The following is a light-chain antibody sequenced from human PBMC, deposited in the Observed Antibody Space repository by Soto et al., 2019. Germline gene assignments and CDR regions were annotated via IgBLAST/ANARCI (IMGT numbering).Light chain of an antibody. CDR2: HSS. CDR1: QTMNNW. CDR3: QHCTSYPWT. Sequence: DIQMTQSPSTLSASIGDRVTITCRASQTMNNWLAWYQQKPGKAPNLLTYHSSNLETGVPSRFSGSAFGTEFTLTISSLQTDDFASYYCQHCTSYPWTFGQGTKVEIK. J-gene: IGKJ1*01. V-gene: IGKV1-5*01.